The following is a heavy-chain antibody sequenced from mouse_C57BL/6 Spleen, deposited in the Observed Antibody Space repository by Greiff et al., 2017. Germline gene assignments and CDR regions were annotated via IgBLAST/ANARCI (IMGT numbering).Heavy chain of an antibody. Sequence: VQLQQPGAELVLPGASVKLSCKASGYTFTSYWMHWVKQRPGQGLEWIGEIDPSDSYTNYNQKFKGKSTLTVDKSSSTAYMQLSSLTSEDSAVYYCARRGHYYGSSYEYFDVWGTGTTVTVSS. J-gene: IGHJ1*03. CDR1: GYTFTSYW. D-gene: IGHD1-1*01. CDR3: ARRGHYYGSSYEYFDV. V-gene: IGHV1-69*01. CDR2: IDPSDSYT.